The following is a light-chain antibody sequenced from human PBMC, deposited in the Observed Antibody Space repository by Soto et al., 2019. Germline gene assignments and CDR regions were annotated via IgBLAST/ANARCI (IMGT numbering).Light chain of an antibody. CDR2: AAS. Sequence: IQLTQYPSSLSASVGDRVTITCRASQGIGSYLAWYQQKPGEAPKLLIFAASTLQSGVPSRFSGSGSGTDFTLTISSLQSEDFAVYYCQQYNNWPIVFGQGTRLEIK. CDR1: QGIGSY. V-gene: IGKV1-9*01. CDR3: QQYNNWPIV. J-gene: IGKJ5*01.